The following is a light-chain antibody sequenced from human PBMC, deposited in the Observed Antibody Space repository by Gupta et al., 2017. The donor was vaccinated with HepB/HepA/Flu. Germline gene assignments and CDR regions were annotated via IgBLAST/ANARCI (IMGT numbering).Light chain of an antibody. CDR2: YAS. CDR3: QQRSSWSLIT. CDR1: QSLSTY. Sequence: IVLTQSPGTLSLSPGERATLSCRSSQSLSTYFAGYQQTPAQAPRLLIYYASNRATAIPARWIGSGSWTDFTLTIISLEAEDVSVDYCQQRSSWSLITFGQRTRLEIK. V-gene: IGKV3-11*01. J-gene: IGKJ5*01.